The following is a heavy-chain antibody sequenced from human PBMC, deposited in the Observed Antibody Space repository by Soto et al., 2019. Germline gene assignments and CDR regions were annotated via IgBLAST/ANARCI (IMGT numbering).Heavy chain of an antibody. CDR1: GFTFSRYW. J-gene: IGHJ4*02. CDR2: IKQDGSEK. V-gene: IGHV3-7*04. CDR3: ARDSGSYDY. D-gene: IGHD1-26*01. Sequence: EVQLVESGGGLVQPGGSLRRSCAASGFTFSRYWMSWVRQAPGKGLEWVANIKQDGSEKYYVDSVKGRFTISRDNAKNSLYLQMNSLRAEDTVVYYCARDSGSYDYWGQGTLVTVSS.